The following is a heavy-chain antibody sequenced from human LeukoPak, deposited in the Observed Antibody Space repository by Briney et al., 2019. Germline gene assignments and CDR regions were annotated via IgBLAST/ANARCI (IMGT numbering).Heavy chain of an antibody. CDR1: GGSISSYY. Sequence: SETLSLTCTVSGGSISSYYWSWIRQPPQKGLEWIGYVYYSGSANYNPSLKSRVTMSVDTSKSQLSLKLNSVTAADTAVYYCARHTYCSGNGCSDAFDIWGQGTRVTVSS. CDR2: VYYSGSA. CDR3: ARHTYCSGNGCSDAFDI. V-gene: IGHV4-59*08. J-gene: IGHJ3*02. D-gene: IGHD2-15*01.